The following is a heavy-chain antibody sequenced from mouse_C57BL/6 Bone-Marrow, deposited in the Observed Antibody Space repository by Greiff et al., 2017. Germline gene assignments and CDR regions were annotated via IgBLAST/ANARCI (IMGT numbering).Heavy chain of an antibody. J-gene: IGHJ3*01. Sequence: VQLQQPGAELVRPGTSVKLSCKASGYTFTSYWMHWVKQRPGQGLEWIGVIDPSDSYTNFNQKFKGKATLTVDTSSSTAYRQLSSLTSEDSAVYYCARARVYYGSSWAWIAYWGQGTLVTVSA. D-gene: IGHD1-1*01. CDR2: IDPSDSYT. CDR1: GYTFTSYW. CDR3: ARARVYYGSSWAWIAY. V-gene: IGHV1-59*01.